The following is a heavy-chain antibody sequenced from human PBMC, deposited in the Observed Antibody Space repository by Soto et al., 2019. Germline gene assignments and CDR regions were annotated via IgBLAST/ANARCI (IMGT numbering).Heavy chain of an antibody. CDR3: ARGSYYYDSSGYYHY. CDR2: IYYSGST. CDR1: GGSISSGDYY. V-gene: IGHV4-30-4*01. D-gene: IGHD3-22*01. J-gene: IGHJ4*02. Sequence: QVQLQESGPGLVKPSQTLSLTCTVSGGSISSGDYYWSWIRQPPGKGLEWIGYIYYSGSTYYNPSSTGRVTISVDTSKNQVSVRLSSVTAADTAVYYCARGSYYYDSSGYYHYWGQGPLVTVSS.